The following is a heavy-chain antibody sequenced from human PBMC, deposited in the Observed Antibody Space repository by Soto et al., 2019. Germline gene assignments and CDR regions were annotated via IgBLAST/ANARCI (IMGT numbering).Heavy chain of an antibody. CDR3: ARDGAMATYFEYFQH. Sequence: EVPLVESGGGLIHPGGSLRLSCAASGFTVSSNYMSWVRQAPGKGLEWVSTIYSGGRTFYADSVKGRFTISRDSSKNTLYLEMNSLRAEDTAVYYCARDGAMATYFEYFQHWGQGTLVTVSS. CDR1: GFTVSSNY. J-gene: IGHJ1*01. CDR2: IYSGGRT. V-gene: IGHV3-53*01. D-gene: IGHD5-12*01.